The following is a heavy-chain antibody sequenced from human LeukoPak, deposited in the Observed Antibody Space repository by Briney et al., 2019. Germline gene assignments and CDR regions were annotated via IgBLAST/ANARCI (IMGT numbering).Heavy chain of an antibody. CDR2: ISAYNGNT. J-gene: IGHJ6*02. CDR3: ARYYSGWYNYYCYGMDV. CDR1: GYTFTSYG. D-gene: IGHD6-19*01. V-gene: IGHV1-18*01. Sequence: ASVKVSCKASGYTFTSYGISWVRQAPGQGLEWMGWISAYNGNTNYAQKLQGRVTMTTDTSTSTAYMELRSLRSDDTAVYYCARYYSGWYNYYCYGMDVWGQGTTVTVSS.